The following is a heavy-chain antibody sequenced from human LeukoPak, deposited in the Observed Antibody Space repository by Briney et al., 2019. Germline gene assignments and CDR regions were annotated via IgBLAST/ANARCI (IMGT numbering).Heavy chain of an antibody. CDR3: ASRSGWYCFDY. D-gene: IGHD6-19*01. J-gene: IGHJ4*02. V-gene: IGHV3-30*03. CDR1: GFTFSSYG. CDR2: ISYDGSNK. Sequence: GGSLRLSCAASGFTFSSYGMHWVRQAPGKGLEWVAVISYDGSNKYYADSVKGRFTISRDNSKNTLYLQMNSLRAEDTAVYYCASRSGWYCFDYWGQGTLVTVSS.